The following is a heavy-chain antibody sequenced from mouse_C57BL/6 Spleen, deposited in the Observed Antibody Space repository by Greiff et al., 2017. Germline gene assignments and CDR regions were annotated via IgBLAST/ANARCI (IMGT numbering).Heavy chain of an antibody. J-gene: IGHJ4*01. D-gene: IGHD2-4*01. CDR3: ARAYDYDAEYAMDY. V-gene: IGHV1-80*01. CDR1: GYAFSSYW. Sequence: VQLVESGAELVKPGASVKISCKASGYAFSSYWMNWVKQRPGKGLEWIGQIYPGDGDTNYNGKFKGKATLTADKSSSTAYMQLSSLTSEDSAVYFCARAYDYDAEYAMDYWGQGTSVTVSS. CDR2: IYPGDGDT.